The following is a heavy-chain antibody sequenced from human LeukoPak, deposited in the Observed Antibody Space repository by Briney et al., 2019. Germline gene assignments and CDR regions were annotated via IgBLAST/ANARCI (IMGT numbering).Heavy chain of an antibody. D-gene: IGHD2-15*01. V-gene: IGHV4-31*03. J-gene: IGHJ3*01. CDR3: ARGRGSPYHLEAFDV. Sequence: SETLSLTCTVSGGSISSGGYYWSWIRQHPGKGLEWIGYTYYSGSTYFHPSLKSRVTISIDTSKNHFSLKLSSVTAADTAVYYCARGRGSPYHLEAFDVWGQGTLVTVSS. CDR2: TYYSGST. CDR1: GGSISSGGYY.